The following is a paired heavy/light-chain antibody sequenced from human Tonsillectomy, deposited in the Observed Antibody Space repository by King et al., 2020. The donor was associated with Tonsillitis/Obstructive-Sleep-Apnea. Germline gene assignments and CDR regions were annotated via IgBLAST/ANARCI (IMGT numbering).Heavy chain of an antibody. V-gene: IGHV5-51*01. CDR1: GYTFDTYS. Sequence: EVQLVQSGAEVKKPGESLKISCKASGYTFDTYSIAWVRQMPGKGLEWMGVIYPGDSDTRYNPSFQGQVTISADRSITTAYLQWNSLKASDTSIYYCARSQVGAFSIFDPWGQGTLVTVSS. CDR2: IYPGDSDT. D-gene: IGHD3-16*01. J-gene: IGHJ5*02. CDR3: ARSQVGAFSIFDP.
Light chain of an antibody. CDR3: HSYDAINHV. Sequence: NFMLTQPHSVSESPGKTVTISCTRSRGTITSNYVEWYQQRPGSAPTAVIFQDNQRPSGVPDRFSGSIDSSSNSASLTISGLKTEDEADYFCHSYDAINHVFGGGTKLTVL. CDR2: QDN. J-gene: IGLJ2*01. CDR1: RGTITSNY. V-gene: IGLV6-57*01.